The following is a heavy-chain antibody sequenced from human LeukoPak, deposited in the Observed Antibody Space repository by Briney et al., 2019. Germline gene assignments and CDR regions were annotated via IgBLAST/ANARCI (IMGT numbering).Heavy chain of an antibody. V-gene: IGHV3-33*01. CDR3: ARSASGSYYNGPDY. CDR2: IWYDGSNK. J-gene: IGHJ4*02. D-gene: IGHD3-10*01. Sequence: SGRSLRLSCAASGFTFSSYGMHWVRQAPGKGLEWVAVIWYDGSNKYYADSVKGRFTISRDNSKNTLYLQMNSLRAEDTAVYYCARSASGSYYNGPDYRGQGTLVTVSS. CDR1: GFTFSSYG.